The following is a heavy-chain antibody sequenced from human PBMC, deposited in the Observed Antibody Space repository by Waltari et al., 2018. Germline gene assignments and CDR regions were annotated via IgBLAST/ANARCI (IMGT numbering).Heavy chain of an antibody. D-gene: IGHD1-7*01. CDR2: INGDGSST. CDR1: GFLFRSYW. Sequence: EVQLVESGGGSVQPGGSRRLSCTGSGFLFRSYWRHWVRQGPGEGLVCVSRINGDGSSTTYADSVQGRFTTTRDNAKSTLYLEMNSLKSEDTGVYYCAREENYDFAMDVWGQGTTVTVSS. V-gene: IGHV3-74*01. J-gene: IGHJ6*02. CDR3: AREENYDFAMDV.